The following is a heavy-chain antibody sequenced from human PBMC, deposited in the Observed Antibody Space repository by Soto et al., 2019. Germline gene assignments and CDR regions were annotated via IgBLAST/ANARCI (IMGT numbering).Heavy chain of an antibody. CDR2: INPSGGST. V-gene: IGHV1-46*01. Sequence: GASVKVSCKASGYTFTSYYMHWVRQAPGQGLEWMGIINPSGGSTSYAQKFQGRVTMTRDTSTSTVYMELSSLRSEDTAVYYCARIYDFWSGQTPLYGMDVWGQGTTVTVS. D-gene: IGHD3-3*01. CDR1: GYTFTSYY. J-gene: IGHJ6*02. CDR3: ARIYDFWSGQTPLYGMDV.